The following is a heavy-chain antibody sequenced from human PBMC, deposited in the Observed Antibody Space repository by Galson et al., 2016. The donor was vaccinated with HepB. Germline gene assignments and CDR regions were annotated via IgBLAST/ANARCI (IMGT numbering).Heavy chain of an antibody. CDR1: GFTFTNCA. V-gene: IGHV3-23*01. CDR3: AKGREFEWALPASFDY. Sequence: SLRLSCAASGFTFTNCAMNWVRQAPGKGLEWVSSISGSGASTYYADSVKGRFTISRDNSKNTLFLQMNSLRAADTALYYCAKGREFEWALPASFDYWGQGTLLTVSS. D-gene: IGHD1-26*01. CDR2: ISGSGAST. J-gene: IGHJ4*02.